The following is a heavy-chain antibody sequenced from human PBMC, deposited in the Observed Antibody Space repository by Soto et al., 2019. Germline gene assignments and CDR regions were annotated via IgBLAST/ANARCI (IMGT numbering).Heavy chain of an antibody. D-gene: IGHD4-17*01. CDR2: MNPNSGNT. J-gene: IGHJ4*02. Sequence: QVQLVQSGAEVKKPGASVKVSCKASGYTFTSYDINWVRQATGQGLDWMGWMNPNSGNTGYAQKFQGRVTITRHTSIITAYVERRRLRSADTAVYYCARTLYGENVAYWGQGTLVTVSS. V-gene: IGHV1-8*01. CDR3: ARTLYGENVAY. CDR1: GYTFTSYD.